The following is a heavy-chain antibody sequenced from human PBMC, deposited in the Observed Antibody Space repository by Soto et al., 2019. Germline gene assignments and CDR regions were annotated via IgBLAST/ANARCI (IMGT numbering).Heavy chain of an antibody. CDR3: ASSTVTPGDLDY. V-gene: IGHV1-2*02. D-gene: IGHD4-4*01. J-gene: IGHJ4*02. CDR2: INPNSGGT. CDR1: GYTFTGYY. Sequence: ASVKVSCEASGYTFTGYYIQGVRQAPGQGLEWMGWINPNSGGTNYAQKFQGRVTMTRDTSISTAYMELSRLRSDDTAVYYCASSTVTPGDLDYWGQGTLVTVSS.